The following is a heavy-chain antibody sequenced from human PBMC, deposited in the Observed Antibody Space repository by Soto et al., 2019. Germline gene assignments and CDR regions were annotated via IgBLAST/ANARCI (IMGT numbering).Heavy chain of an antibody. D-gene: IGHD3-22*01. CDR2: ISYDGSNK. V-gene: IGHV3-30-3*01. CDR3: ARGGTPEIVVSGHDAFDI. J-gene: IGHJ3*02. Sequence: GGSLRLSCAASGFTFSSYAMHWVRQAPGKGLEWVAVISYDGSNKYYADSVKGRFTISRDNSKNTLYLQMNSLRAEDTAVYYCARGGTPEIVVSGHDAFDIWGQGTMVTVSS. CDR1: GFTFSSYA.